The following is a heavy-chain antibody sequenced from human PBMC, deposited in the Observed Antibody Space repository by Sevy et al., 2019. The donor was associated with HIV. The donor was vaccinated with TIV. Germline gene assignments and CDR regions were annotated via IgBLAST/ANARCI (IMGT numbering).Heavy chain of an antibody. CDR1: GFTFSSYG. J-gene: IGHJ6*02. D-gene: IGHD2-8*01. CDR2: ISYDGRNK. V-gene: IGHV3-30*18. Sequence: GGSLRLSCAASGFTFSSYGMHWVRQAPGKGLEWVAVISYDGRNKYYADSVKGRFTISRDNSKNTLYLQMNSLRAEDTAVYYCAKSYDYYYYGMDVWGQGTTVTVSS. CDR3: AKSYDYYYYGMDV.